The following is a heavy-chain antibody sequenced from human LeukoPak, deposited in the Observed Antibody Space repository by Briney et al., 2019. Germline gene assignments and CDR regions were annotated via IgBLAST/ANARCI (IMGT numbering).Heavy chain of an antibody. CDR2: INHSGST. V-gene: IGHV4-34*01. J-gene: IGHJ6*03. CDR1: GGSFSGYY. CDR3: ARGQRFSASSFNYYMDV. Sequence: KPSETLSLTCAVYGGSFSGYYWSWIRQPPGKGLEWTGEINHSGSTNYNPSLKSRVTISVDTSKNQFSLKLSSVTAADTAVYYCARGQRFSASSFNYYMDVWGKGTTVTVSS. D-gene: IGHD3-10*01.